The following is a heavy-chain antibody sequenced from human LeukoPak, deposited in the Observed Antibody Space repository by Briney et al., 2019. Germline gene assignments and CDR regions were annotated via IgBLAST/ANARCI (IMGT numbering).Heavy chain of an antibody. Sequence: SETLSLTCTVSGGSISSGGYYWSWIRQHPGKGLEWIGFIFHSGNTYYNPSLKSRLTISADTSKNQFSLKLSSVTAADTAVYYCARDYSSGWGKLDLWGQGTLVTVSS. V-gene: IGHV4-31*03. J-gene: IGHJ5*02. CDR2: IFHSGNT. CDR3: ARDYSSGWGKLDL. D-gene: IGHD6-19*01. CDR1: GGSISSGGYY.